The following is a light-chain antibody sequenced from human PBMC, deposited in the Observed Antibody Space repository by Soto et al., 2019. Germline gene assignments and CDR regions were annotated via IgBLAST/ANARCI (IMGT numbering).Light chain of an antibody. CDR3: GSWDSSLSAYV. J-gene: IGLJ1*01. CDR1: SSNIGAGYD. CDR2: GNS. V-gene: IGLV1-40*01. Sequence: QSVLTPPPSVSGAPGQRVTISCTGSSSNIGAGYDVHWFQQFPGTAPQLLIYGNSKRPSGIPDRFSGSKSGTSATLGITGFQTGDEADYYCGSWDSSLSAYVFGTGTKVTVL.